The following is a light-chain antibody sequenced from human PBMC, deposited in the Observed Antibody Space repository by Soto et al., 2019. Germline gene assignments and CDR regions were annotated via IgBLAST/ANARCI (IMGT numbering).Light chain of an antibody. V-gene: IGKV1-39*01. J-gene: IGKJ5*01. CDR1: HSINTY. Sequence: DIQMTQSPSSLSASVGDRVTISCRASHSINTYVNWYLQKPGKAPDLLIYGASTLLSGVTSRFSGGGSGTDFTLTITGLHLEDFGTYYCQQNHSVPISFGRGTRLEIK. CDR2: GAS. CDR3: QQNHSVPIS.